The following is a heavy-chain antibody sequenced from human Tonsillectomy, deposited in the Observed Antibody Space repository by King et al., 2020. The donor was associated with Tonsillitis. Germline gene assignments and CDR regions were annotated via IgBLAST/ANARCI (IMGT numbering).Heavy chain of an antibody. CDR2: IYWDDDK. V-gene: IGHV2-5*02. CDR3: AHRKRAVNTFDH. J-gene: IGHJ4*02. Sequence: TLKESGPTLVKPTQTLTLTCTFSGFSLSTSEVGVGWIRQPPGKALEWLGIIYWDDDKRYSPSLKSRLTITRDTSKNQVVLTMTNVEAVDTATYYCAHRKRAVNTFDHWGQGTLVTVSS. D-gene: IGHD6-19*01. CDR1: GFSLSTSEVG.